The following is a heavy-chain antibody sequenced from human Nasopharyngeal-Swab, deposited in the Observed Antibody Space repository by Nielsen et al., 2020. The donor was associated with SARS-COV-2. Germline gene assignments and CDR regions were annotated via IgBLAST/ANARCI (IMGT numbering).Heavy chain of an antibody. V-gene: IGHV1-46*01. CDR3: AREVVVVVPAAAYYYYGMDV. CDR2: INPSGGST. Sequence: WVRQAPGQGLEWMGIINPSGGSTSYAQKFQGRVTMTRDTSTSTVYMELSSLRSEDTAVYYCAREVVVVVPAAAYYYYGMDVWGQGTTVTVSS. J-gene: IGHJ6*02. D-gene: IGHD2-2*01.